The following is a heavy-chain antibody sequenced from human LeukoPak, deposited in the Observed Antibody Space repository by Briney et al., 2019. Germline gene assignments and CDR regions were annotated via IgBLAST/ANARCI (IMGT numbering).Heavy chain of an antibody. D-gene: IGHD6-6*01. V-gene: IGHV4-59*05. CDR2: IYYSGST. J-gene: IGHJ4*02. CDR3: ANLPLSSSSGPQPLDY. CDR1: GGAISSYF. Sequence: SETLSLTCTVSGGAISSYFWSWIRQPPGKGLEWIGSIYYSGSTYYNPSLKSRVTISVDTSKNQFSLKLSSVTAADTAVYYCANLPLSSSSGPQPLDYWGQGTLVTVSS.